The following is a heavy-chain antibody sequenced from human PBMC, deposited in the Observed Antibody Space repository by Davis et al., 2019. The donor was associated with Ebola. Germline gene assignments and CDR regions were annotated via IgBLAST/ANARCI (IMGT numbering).Heavy chain of an antibody. J-gene: IGHJ6*04. CDR3: ARASHLVVMEAAGMDV. V-gene: IGHV3-30-3*01. CDR2: ISYDGSNE. CDR1: GFTFKHYG. Sequence: GGSLRLSCAASGFTFKHYGMHWVRQAPGKGLEWVSLISYDGSNEYYADSVKGRFTISRDNSKDTLFVQMNSLRVEDTAVYYCARASHLVVMEAAGMDVWGKGTTVTVSS. D-gene: IGHD2-15*01.